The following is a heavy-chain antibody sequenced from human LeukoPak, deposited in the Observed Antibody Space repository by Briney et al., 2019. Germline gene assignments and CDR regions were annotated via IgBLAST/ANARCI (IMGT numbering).Heavy chain of an antibody. CDR1: GGSISSSSYY. V-gene: IGHV4-39*01. J-gene: IGHJ4*02. Sequence: SETPSLTCTVSGGSISSSSYYWAWIRQPPGKGLEYIGSYSGSTYYNPSLKSRVTISVDTSKKQFSLKLSSVTAADTAVYYCARSSYGAESKPYWVDYWGQGTLVTVSP. D-gene: IGHD3-10*01. CDR3: ARSSYGAESKPYWVDY. CDR2: YSGST.